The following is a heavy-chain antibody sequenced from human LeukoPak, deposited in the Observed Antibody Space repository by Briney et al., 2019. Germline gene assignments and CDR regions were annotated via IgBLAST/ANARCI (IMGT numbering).Heavy chain of an antibody. CDR1: GFTFSSYA. J-gene: IGHJ4*02. CDR3: AAHYSSSFGDFDY. D-gene: IGHD4/OR15-4a*01. Sequence: GGSLRLSCAASGFTFSSYAMHWVRQAPGKGLEWVAVISHDGSNKYYADSVKGRFTISRDNSKNTLYLQMNSLRAEDTAVYYCAAHYSSSFGDFDYWGQGTLVTVSS. CDR2: ISHDGSNK. V-gene: IGHV3-30-3*01.